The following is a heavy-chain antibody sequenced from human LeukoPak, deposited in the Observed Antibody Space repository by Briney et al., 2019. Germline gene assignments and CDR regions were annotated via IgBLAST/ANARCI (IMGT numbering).Heavy chain of an antibody. V-gene: IGHV4-34*01. CDR1: GGSFSGYY. J-gene: IGHJ4*02. Sequence: SETLSLTCAVYGGSFSGYYWSWIRQPPGKGLEWIGEINHSGSTNYNPSLKSRVTISVDTSKNQFSLKLSSVTAADTAVYYCASQGKDCSGGSCYSGVRYFDYWGQGTLVTVSP. CDR3: ASQGKDCSGGSCYSGVRYFDY. D-gene: IGHD2-15*01. CDR2: INHSGST.